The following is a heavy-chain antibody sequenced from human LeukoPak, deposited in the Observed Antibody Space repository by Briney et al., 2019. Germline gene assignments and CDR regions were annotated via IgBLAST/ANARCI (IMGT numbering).Heavy chain of an antibody. Sequence: PSETLPLTCTVSGGSISSSSYYWGWIRQPPGKGLEWIGSIYNSGSTYYNPSLKSRVTISVDTSKNQFSLKLSSVTAADTAVYFCARREYYDSSGYRWGQGTLVTVSS. D-gene: IGHD3-22*01. V-gene: IGHV4-39*01. CDR2: IYNSGST. CDR3: ARREYYDSSGYR. J-gene: IGHJ4*02. CDR1: GGSISSSSYY.